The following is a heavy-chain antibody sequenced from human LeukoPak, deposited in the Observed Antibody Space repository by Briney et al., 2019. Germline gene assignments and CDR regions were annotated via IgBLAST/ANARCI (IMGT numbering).Heavy chain of an antibody. D-gene: IGHD3-22*01. CDR3: AKDPAYYYDSSGYSYYFDY. V-gene: IGHV3-30-3*01. J-gene: IGHJ4*02. CDR1: GFTFSSYA. Sequence: GGSLRLSCAASGFTFSSYAMHWVRQAPGKGLEWVAVISYDGSNKYYADSVKGRFTISRDNSKNTLYLQMNSLRAEDTALYYCAKDPAYYYDSSGYSYYFDYWGQGTLVTVSS. CDR2: ISYDGSNK.